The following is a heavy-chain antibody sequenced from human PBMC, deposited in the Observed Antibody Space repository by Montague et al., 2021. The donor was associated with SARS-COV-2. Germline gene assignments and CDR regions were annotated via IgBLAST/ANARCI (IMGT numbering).Heavy chain of an antibody. CDR3: ARDHYHSSWFKY. CDR1: DDSSSSSIYY. J-gene: IGHJ4*02. CDR2: ISYSGST. D-gene: IGHD6-13*01. V-gene: IGHV4-39*07. Sequence: SETLSLTCTVSDDSSSSSIYYWGWIRQPPGKGLEWIGTISYSGSTYHNPSLHSRVAISVDTSKKRFSLRLTSATAADTAVYFCARDHYHSSWFKYWGPGTLVTVSS.